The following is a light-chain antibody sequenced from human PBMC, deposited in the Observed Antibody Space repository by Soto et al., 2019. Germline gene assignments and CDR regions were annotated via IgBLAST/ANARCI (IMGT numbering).Light chain of an antibody. CDR1: QSVSSSY. J-gene: IGKJ5*01. CDR2: GAS. CDR3: QQYGSSFPIT. Sequence: IVLTQSPGALSLSQGERATLSCRASQSVSSSYLAWYQQKPAQAPRLLIYGASSRATGTPDRFSGSGSGTDFTLTISRLEPEDFAVYYCQQYGSSFPITFGQGTRLAIK. V-gene: IGKV3-20*01.